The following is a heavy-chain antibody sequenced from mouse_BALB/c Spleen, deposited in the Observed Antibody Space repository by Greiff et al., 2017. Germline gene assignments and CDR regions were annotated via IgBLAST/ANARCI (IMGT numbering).Heavy chain of an antibody. CDR2: IYPYNGGT. J-gene: IGHJ4*01. Sequence: EVQLQQSGPELVKPGASVKISCKASGYTFTDYNMHWVKQSHGKSLVWIGYIYPYNGGTGYNQKFKSKATLTVDNSSSTAYMELRSLTSEDSAVYYCARNGNYVGAMDYWGQGTSVTVSS. V-gene: IGHV1S29*02. CDR1: GYTFTDYN. CDR3: ARNGNYVGAMDY. D-gene: IGHD2-1*01.